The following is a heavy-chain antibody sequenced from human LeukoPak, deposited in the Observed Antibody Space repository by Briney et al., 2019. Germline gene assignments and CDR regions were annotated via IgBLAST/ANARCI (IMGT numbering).Heavy chain of an antibody. J-gene: IGHJ6*03. CDR3: ARGYTYGYNYYMDV. CDR1: GGSISSYY. V-gene: IGHV4-59*01. Sequence: SETLSLTCTVSGGSISSYYWSWIRQPPGKGLEWIGYIYYSGSTNDNPSPKRRFTISVDTSKNQFSLKLSSVTAADPAVYYCARGYTYGYNYYMDVWGNGTTVTVSS. D-gene: IGHD5-18*01. CDR2: IYYSGST.